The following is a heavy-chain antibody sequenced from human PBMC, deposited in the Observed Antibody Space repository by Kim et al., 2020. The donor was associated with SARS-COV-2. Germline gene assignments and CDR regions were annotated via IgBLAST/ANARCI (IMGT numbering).Heavy chain of an antibody. CDR2: IDGSDGTT. CDR3: MKGGWGWIWDH. V-gene: IGHV3-23*01. J-gene: IGHJ4*02. Sequence: GGSLRLSCTTSGFTFTGYAMSWVRQAPGKGLEWVSSIDGSDGTTYYVDSVKGRFTISRDDSKNILDLQMNSLRADDTAVDYCMKGGWGWIWDHWGQGTRVTVSS. D-gene: IGHD2-2*03. CDR1: GFTFTGYA.